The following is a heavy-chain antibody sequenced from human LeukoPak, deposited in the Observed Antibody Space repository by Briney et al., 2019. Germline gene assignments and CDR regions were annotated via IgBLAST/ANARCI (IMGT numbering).Heavy chain of an antibody. J-gene: IGHJ4*02. D-gene: IGHD6-19*01. V-gene: IGHV4-4*02. CDR2: IYHSGRT. CDR3: ARWGVGSGWTYYFDY. CDR1: GDSISSSNW. Sequence: PSGTLSLTCGVSGDSISSSNWWSWVRPPPGKGLEWIGEIYHSGRTNYNPSLKSRVTISVDKSKNQFSLSLSSVTAADTAVYYCARWGVGSGWTYYFDYWGQGTLVTVSS.